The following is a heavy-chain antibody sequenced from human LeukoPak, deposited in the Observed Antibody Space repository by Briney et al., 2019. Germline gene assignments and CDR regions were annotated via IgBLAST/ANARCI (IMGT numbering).Heavy chain of an antibody. V-gene: IGHV4-39*01. CDR3: ARVGGDILSGHLFDY. J-gene: IGHJ4*02. D-gene: IGHD3-9*01. CDR1: GDSISSSSSY. Sequence: SETLSLTCTVSGDSISSSSSYWVWIRQPPGEGLEWIGSIYYSGSTYYNTSLKSRVTMTVDTSNNQFSLKLSSVTAADTAVYYCARVGGDILSGHLFDYWGQGTLVTVSS. CDR2: IYYSGST.